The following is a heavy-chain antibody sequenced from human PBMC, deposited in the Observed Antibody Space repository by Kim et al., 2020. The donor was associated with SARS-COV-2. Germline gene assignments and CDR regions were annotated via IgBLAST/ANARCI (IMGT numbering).Heavy chain of an antibody. CDR3: AKGAVGYYYMDV. V-gene: IGHV3-30*18. CDR2: ISYDGSNK. Sequence: GGSLRLSCAASGFTFNNYGMHWVRQAPGKGLEWVTVISYDGSNKYYADSVKGRFTISRDSSKNTLYLQMNSLRAEATAVYYCAKGAVGYYYMDVWGKG. J-gene: IGHJ6*03. CDR1: GFTFNNYG.